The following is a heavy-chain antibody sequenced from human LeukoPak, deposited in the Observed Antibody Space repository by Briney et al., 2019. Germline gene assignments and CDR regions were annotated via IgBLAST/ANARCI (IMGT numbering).Heavy chain of an antibody. V-gene: IGHV3-30-3*01. J-gene: IGHJ6*02. D-gene: IGHD2-15*01. Sequence: GGPLRFSGEASGLPLSSYNVPWFRKAQGKGLKGMAVMSYDGSNKYYADSVKGRFTVSRDNSKNTLFLQMNSLKAEDTAVYYCARGGGSTYYHYYYGMDVWGQGTTVTVSS. CDR2: MSYDGSNK. CDR3: ARGGGSTYYHYYYGMDV. CDR1: GLPLSSYN.